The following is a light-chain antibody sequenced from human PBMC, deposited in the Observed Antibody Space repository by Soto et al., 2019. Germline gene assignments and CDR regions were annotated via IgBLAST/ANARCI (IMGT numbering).Light chain of an antibody. V-gene: IGKV1-12*01. Sequence: DIQMTQSPSSVSASVGDRVTITCRASQGISSWLAWYQQKPGKAPKLLIYAASSLQSGVPSRFSGSGSGTDFTLTISSLQPEDSAVYYCHKYGSSPQTFGQGTKLEIK. CDR2: AAS. J-gene: IGKJ2*01. CDR1: QGISSW. CDR3: HKYGSSPQT.